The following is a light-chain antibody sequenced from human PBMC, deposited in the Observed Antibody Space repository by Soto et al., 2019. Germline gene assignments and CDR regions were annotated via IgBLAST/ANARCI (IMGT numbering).Light chain of an antibody. V-gene: IGKV3-15*01. CDR1: QSVSSN. Sequence: EIVMTQSPATLSVSPGERATLSCRVSQSVSSNLAWYQQKPGQAPRLLIYGASTRATGIPARFSGSGSGTEFTLTISSLQSEDFAVYYCQQYNNWPFRTFGGGTKVEIK. CDR3: QQYNNWPFRT. CDR2: GAS. J-gene: IGKJ4*01.